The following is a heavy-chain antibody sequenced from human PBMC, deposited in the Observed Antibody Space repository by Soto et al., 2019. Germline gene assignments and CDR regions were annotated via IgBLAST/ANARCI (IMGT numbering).Heavy chain of an antibody. CDR2: IWYDGSNK. D-gene: IGHD2-15*01. Sequence: QVQLVESGGGVVQPGRSLRLSCAASGFTFSSYCMHWVRQAPGKGLEWVAVIWYDGSNKYYADSVKGRFTISRDNSKNTLYLQMNSLRAEDTAVYYCARVGCSGGSCYYWYFDLWGRGTLVTVSS. V-gene: IGHV3-33*01. J-gene: IGHJ2*01. CDR3: ARVGCSGGSCYYWYFDL. CDR1: GFTFSSYC.